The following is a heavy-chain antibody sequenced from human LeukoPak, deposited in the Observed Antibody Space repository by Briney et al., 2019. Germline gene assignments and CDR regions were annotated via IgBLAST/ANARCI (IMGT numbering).Heavy chain of an antibody. CDR3: VLVVASDRYFDY. CDR2: INGSGYRT. J-gene: IGHJ4*02. CDR1: GFTFSTYA. Sequence: GGSLRLSCSASGFTFSTYAMHWVRQAPGKGLEYVSVINGSGYRTYYADSVKGRFTISRDSSKNKVYLQMSSLRVEDTAVYYCVLVVASDRYFDYWGQGTLVTVSS. D-gene: IGHD2-15*01. V-gene: IGHV3-64D*06.